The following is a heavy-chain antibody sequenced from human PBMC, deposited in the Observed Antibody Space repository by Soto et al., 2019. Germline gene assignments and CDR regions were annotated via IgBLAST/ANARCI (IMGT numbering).Heavy chain of an antibody. D-gene: IGHD4-4*01. V-gene: IGHV3-48*03. CDR1: GFTFSSYE. CDR2: ISSSGSTI. J-gene: IGHJ4*02. CDR3: ARGDYSKPIDY. Sequence: PAGSLSISCAASGFTFSSYEMNWVRQAPGKGLEWVSYISSSGSTIYYADSVKGRFTISRDNAKNSLYLQMNSLRAEDTAVYYCARGDYSKPIDYWGQGTLVTVSS.